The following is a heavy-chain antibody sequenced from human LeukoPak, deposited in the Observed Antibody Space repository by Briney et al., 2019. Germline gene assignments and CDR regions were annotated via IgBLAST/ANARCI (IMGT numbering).Heavy chain of an antibody. D-gene: IGHD1-26*01. CDR1: GYTFISYG. V-gene: IGHV1-18*01. J-gene: IGHJ6*03. CDR3: ARGPNRGARSDYYYYMDV. Sequence: GASVKVSCKASGYTFISYGISWVRQAPGQGLEWMGWISAYNGNTNYAQKLQGRVTMTTDTSTSTAYMELRSLRSDDTAVYYCARGPNRGARSDYYYYMDVWGKGTTVTVSS. CDR2: ISAYNGNT.